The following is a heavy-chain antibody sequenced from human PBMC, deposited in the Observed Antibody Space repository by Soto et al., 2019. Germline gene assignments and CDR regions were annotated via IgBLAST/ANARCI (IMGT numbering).Heavy chain of an antibody. CDR2: IYYSGST. CDR3: ARGGYGSGSYYNLDY. D-gene: IGHD3-10*01. Sequence: SETLSLTCTVSGGSISSGGYYWSWIRQHPGKGLEWIGDIYYSGSTYYNPSLKSRVTISVDTSKNQFSLKLSSVTAADTAVYYCARGGYGSGSYYNLDYWGQGTLVTVSS. V-gene: IGHV4-31*03. CDR1: GGSISSGGYY. J-gene: IGHJ4*02.